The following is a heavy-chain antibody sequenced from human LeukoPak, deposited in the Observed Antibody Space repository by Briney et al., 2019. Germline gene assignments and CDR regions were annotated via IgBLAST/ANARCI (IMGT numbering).Heavy chain of an antibody. Sequence: EESLKISCKGSGYSFTSYWIGWVRQMPGKGLEWMGIIYPGDSDTRYSPSFQGQVTISADKSISTAYLQWSSLKASDTAMYYCARQRYSSGIYFGFNYYYYMDVWGKGTTVTVSS. CDR3: ARQRYSSGIYFGFNYYYYMDV. CDR2: IYPGDSDT. D-gene: IGHD6-19*01. V-gene: IGHV5-51*01. CDR1: GYSFTSYW. J-gene: IGHJ6*03.